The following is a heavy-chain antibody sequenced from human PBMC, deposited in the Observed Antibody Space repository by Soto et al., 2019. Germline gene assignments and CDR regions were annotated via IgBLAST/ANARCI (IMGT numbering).Heavy chain of an antibody. CDR2: IYYSVST. Sequence: SETLSLTCTVSGGSISSGGYYWSWIRQHPGKCLEWIGYIYYSVSTYYNPSLKSRVTISVDTSKNQFSLKLSSVTAADTAVYYCARFGYSTNIGIDYWGQRTLVTVSS. J-gene: IGHJ4*02. D-gene: IGHD3-22*01. V-gene: IGHV4-31*03. CDR3: ARFGYSTNIGIDY. CDR1: GGSISSGGYY.